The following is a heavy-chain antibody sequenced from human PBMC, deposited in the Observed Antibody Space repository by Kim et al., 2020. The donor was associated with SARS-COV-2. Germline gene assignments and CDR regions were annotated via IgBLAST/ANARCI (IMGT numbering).Heavy chain of an antibody. CDR1: GFSLTTRGVG. CDR2: IYWDDDK. D-gene: IGHD1-26*01. J-gene: IGHJ4*02. V-gene: IGHV2-5*02. Sequence: SGPTLVKPTQTLTLTCTFSGFSLTTRGVGVGWIRQPPGKALEWLALIYWDDDKRYSPSLRSRLTITKGTSENQVVLTMTNMDPVETATYYFAHRQANSGSYETFDYWGQGTLVTVSS. CDR3: AHRQANSGSYETFDY.